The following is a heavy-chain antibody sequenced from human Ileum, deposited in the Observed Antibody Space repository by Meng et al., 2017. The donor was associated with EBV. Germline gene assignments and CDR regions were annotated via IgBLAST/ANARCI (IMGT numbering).Heavy chain of an antibody. CDR2: IYHTGST. CDR1: GGSITSYSYY. CDR3: ARRDTAWFDP. V-gene: IGHV4-39*01. D-gene: IGHD2-21*02. J-gene: IGHJ5*02. Sequence: LHFQESDPDLVKLSETLALTCSVSGGSITSYSYYWGWIRQPPGKGLEWIATIYHTGSTYYNPSLKSRVTISVDTSKNEFSLKVTSVTAADTALYYCARRDTAWFDPWGRGTLVTVSS.